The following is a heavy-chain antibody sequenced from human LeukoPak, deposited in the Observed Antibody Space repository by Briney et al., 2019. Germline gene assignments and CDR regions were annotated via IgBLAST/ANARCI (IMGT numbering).Heavy chain of an antibody. CDR3: ARIGYSYDHYYYYYMDV. V-gene: IGHV1-2*06. J-gene: IGHJ6*03. Sequence: ASVKVSCKASGHTFTGYYMHWVRQAPGQGLEWMGRINPNSGGTNYAQKFQGRVTMTRDTSISTAYMELSRLRSDDTAVYYCARIGYSYDHYYYYYMDVWGKGTTVTVSS. CDR1: GHTFTGYY. D-gene: IGHD5-18*01. CDR2: INPNSGGT.